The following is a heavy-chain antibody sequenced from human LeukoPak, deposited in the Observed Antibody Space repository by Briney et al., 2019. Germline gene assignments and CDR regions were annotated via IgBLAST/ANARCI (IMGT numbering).Heavy chain of an antibody. CDR2: ISSSSGTTK. Sequence: GGSLRLSCAASGFTFINYEMYWVRQAPGKGLEGVSYISSSSGTTKYYADSVKGRFTISRDNAKNSLYLQMNSLRADDTAVYYCARALPSSWYYFDYWGQGTLVTVSS. V-gene: IGHV3-48*03. J-gene: IGHJ4*02. D-gene: IGHD6-13*01. CDR1: GFTFINYE. CDR3: ARALPSSWYYFDY.